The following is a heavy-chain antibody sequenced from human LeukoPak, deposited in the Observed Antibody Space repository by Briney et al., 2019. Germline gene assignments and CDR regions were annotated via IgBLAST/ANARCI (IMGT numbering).Heavy chain of an antibody. Sequence: ASVKVSCKVSGYTLTELSMHWVRQAPGKGLEWMGGFDPEDGETIYAQKFQGRVTMTEDTSTDTAYMELSSLRAEDTAVYYCARDYGGNSNKVLDYWGQGTLVTVSS. CDR3: ARDYGGNSNKVLDY. D-gene: IGHD4-23*01. CDR2: FDPEDGET. CDR1: GYTLTELS. V-gene: IGHV1-24*01. J-gene: IGHJ4*02.